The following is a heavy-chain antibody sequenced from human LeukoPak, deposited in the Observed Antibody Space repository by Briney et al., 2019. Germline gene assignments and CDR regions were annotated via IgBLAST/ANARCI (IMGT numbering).Heavy chain of an antibody. J-gene: IGHJ4*02. V-gene: IGHV1-69*13. CDR2: IIPIFGTA. Sequence: ASVKVSFEASGGTFSSYAISWVRQAPGQGLEWMGGIIPIFGTANYAQKFQGRVTITADESTSTAYMELSSLRSEDTAVYYCNVVVAATVLDYWGQGTLVTVSS. CDR3: NVVVAATVLDY. D-gene: IGHD2-15*01. CDR1: GGTFSSYA.